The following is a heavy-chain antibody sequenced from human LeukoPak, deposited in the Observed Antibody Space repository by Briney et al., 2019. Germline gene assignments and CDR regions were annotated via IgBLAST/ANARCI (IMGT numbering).Heavy chain of an antibody. V-gene: IGHV5-51*01. CDR1: GYSFTSYW. CDR3: ARQAYCGADCFSPYKFDY. Sequence: GESLKISCKGSGYSFTSYWIGWVRQMPGKGLEWMGIIYPGDSDTRYSPSFQGQVTISADKSISTAYLQWSSLKASDTAMYYCARQAYCGADCFSPYKFDYWGQGTLVTVSS. CDR2: IYPGDSDT. D-gene: IGHD2-21*02. J-gene: IGHJ4*02.